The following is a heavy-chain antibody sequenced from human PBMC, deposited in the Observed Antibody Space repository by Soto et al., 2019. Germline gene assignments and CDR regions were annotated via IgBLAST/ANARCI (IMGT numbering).Heavy chain of an antibody. CDR3: ARDRATYDSSLIDI. J-gene: IGHJ3*02. D-gene: IGHD3-22*01. CDR1: GYTFTSYG. V-gene: IGHV1-69*13. Sequence: GASVKVSCKASGYTFTSYGISWVRQAPGQGLEWMGGIIPIFGTANYAQKFQGRVTITADESTSTAYMELSSLRSEDTAVYYCARDRATYDSSLIDIWGQGTMVTVSS. CDR2: IIPIFGTA.